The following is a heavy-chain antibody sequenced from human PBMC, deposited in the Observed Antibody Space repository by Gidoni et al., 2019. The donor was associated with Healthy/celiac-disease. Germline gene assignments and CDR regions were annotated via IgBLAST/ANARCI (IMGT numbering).Heavy chain of an antibody. J-gene: IGHJ5*02. CDR3: AKDPRGSGLYGDWFDP. Sequence: EVQLLESGGGLVQPGGSLRLSCAASGFTFSSYALSWVRQAPGKGLAWVSPVSGSGGSTYYADSVKGRFTISRDNSKNTLYLQMNSLRAEDTAVYYCAKDPRGSGLYGDWFDPWGQGTLVTVSS. CDR1: GFTFSSYA. D-gene: IGHD6-19*01. CDR2: VSGSGGST. V-gene: IGHV3-23*01.